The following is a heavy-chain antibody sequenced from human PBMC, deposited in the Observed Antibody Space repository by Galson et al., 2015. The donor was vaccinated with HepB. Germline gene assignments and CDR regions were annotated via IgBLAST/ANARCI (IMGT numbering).Heavy chain of an antibody. V-gene: IGHV3-30*03. D-gene: IGHD3-22*01. CDR3: ARMGVYYYDSSGSDIDY. CDR2: ISYDGSNK. Sequence: SLRLSCAASGFTFSSYGMHWVRQAPGKGLEWVAVISYDGSNKYYADSVKGRFTISRNNSKNTLYLQMNSLRAEDTAVYYCARMGVYYYDSSGSDIDYWGQGTLVTVSS. CDR1: GFTFSSYG. J-gene: IGHJ4*02.